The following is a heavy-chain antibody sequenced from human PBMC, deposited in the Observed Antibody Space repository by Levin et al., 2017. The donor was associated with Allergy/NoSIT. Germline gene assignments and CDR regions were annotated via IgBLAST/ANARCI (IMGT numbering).Heavy chain of an antibody. CDR3: AKGRGAPYFFDY. CDR2: ISGGGDST. Sequence: GGSLRLSCAASGFTFSNYAMNWVRQAPGRGLEWVSAISGGGDSTYYADSVKGRFTISRDNSKSTLFLQMNSLRAEDTAVYYCAKGRGAPYFFDYWGQGTLVTVSS. CDR1: GFTFSNYA. J-gene: IGHJ4*02. V-gene: IGHV3-23*01.